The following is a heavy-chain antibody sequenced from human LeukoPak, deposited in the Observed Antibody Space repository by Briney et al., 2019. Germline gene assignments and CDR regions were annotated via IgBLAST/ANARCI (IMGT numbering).Heavy chain of an antibody. J-gene: IGHJ3*02. D-gene: IGHD3-16*01. Sequence: GGSLRLSCAASGFTFSSYGMHWVRQAPGKGLEWVAVISYDGSNKYYADSVKGRFTISRDNSKNTLYLHMNSLRAEDTAVYYCAGRKGHDAFDIWGQGTMVTVSS. CDR1: GFTFSSYG. CDR2: ISYDGSNK. CDR3: AGRKGHDAFDI. V-gene: IGHV3-30*03.